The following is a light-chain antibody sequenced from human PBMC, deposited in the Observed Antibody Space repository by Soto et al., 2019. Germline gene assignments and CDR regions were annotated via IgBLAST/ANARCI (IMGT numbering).Light chain of an antibody. J-gene: IGLJ1*01. V-gene: IGLV2-14*01. CDR2: EVT. Sequence: QSVLTQPASVSGSPGQSITISCTGTSGDIGGYNYVSWYQQHPGKAPKLLISEVTNRPSGVSNRFSGSKSGNTASLTISGLQPEDEADYYCSSYTTSTTVVFGTGTKLTVL. CDR3: SSYTTSTTVV. CDR1: SGDIGGYNY.